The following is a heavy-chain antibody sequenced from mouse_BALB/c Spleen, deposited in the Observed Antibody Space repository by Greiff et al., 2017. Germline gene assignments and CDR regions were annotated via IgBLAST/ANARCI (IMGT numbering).Heavy chain of an antibody. J-gene: IGHJ4*01. Sequence: EVMLVESGAELVTPGASVKLSCTASGFNIKDTYMHWVKQRPEQGLEWIGRIDPANGNTKYDPKFQGKATITADTSSNTAYLQLSSLTSEDTAVYYCARDPGYAMDYWGQGTSVTVSS. CDR3: ARDPGYAMDY. D-gene: IGHD4-1*01. CDR2: IDPANGNT. V-gene: IGHV14-3*02. CDR1: GFNIKDTY.